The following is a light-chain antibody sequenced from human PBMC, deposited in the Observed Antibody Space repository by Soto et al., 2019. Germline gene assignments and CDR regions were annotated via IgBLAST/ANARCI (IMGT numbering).Light chain of an antibody. CDR2: LGS. V-gene: IGKV2-28*01. CDR3: MQALQSP. Sequence: DIVMTQSPLSLPVTPGEPASISCRSSQSLLHSNGYNYLDWYLQKPGQSPQLLIYLGSNRASGVPDRFSGSGSGTDFTLKISRVEAEDVGVYYCMQALQSPFXPGTTLDIK. J-gene: IGKJ3*01. CDR1: QSLLHSNGYNY.